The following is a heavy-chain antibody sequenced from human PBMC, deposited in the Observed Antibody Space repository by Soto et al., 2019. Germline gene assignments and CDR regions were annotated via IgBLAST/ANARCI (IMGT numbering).Heavy chain of an antibody. D-gene: IGHD6-19*01. V-gene: IGHV4-59*01. J-gene: IGHJ4*02. CDR1: GGSISSYY. CDR3: ARLIAVAGTSYFDY. Sequence: QVQLQESGPGLVKPSETLSLTCTVSGGSISSYYWSWIRQPPGKGLEWIGYIYYSGSTNYYPSLKSRVTISVDTSKNQFSLKLSSVTAADTAVYYCARLIAVAGTSYFDYWGQGTLVTVSS. CDR2: IYYSGST.